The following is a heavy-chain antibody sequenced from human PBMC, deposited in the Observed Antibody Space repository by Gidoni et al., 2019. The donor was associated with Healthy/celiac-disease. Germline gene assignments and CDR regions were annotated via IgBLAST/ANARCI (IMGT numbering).Heavy chain of an antibody. V-gene: IGHV3-30*18. CDR3: AKAQSGAWGLTVTTDYYYGMDV. CDR2: ISYDGSNK. Sequence: QVQLVASGGGVVQPWRSLLRSCAASGFPCSSYGMHWVRQGPGKALEGVAVISYDGSNKYYADSVKGRFTIARDNSKNTLYLQMNSLRAEDTAVYYCAKAQSGAWGLTVTTDYYYGMDVWGQGTTVTVSS. J-gene: IGHJ6*02. CDR1: GFPCSSYG. D-gene: IGHD4-17*01.